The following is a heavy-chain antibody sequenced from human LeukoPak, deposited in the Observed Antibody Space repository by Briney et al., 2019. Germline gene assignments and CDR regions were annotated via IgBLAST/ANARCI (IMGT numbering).Heavy chain of an antibody. CDR1: GFTFSSYG. CDR2: ISGSGGST. J-gene: IGHJ4*02. Sequence: GGTLRLSCAASGFTFSSYGMSWVRQAPGKGLEWVSAISGSGGSTYYADSVKGRFTISRDNSKNTLYLQMNSLRAEDTAVYYCAKDRGSGWYGGPPDYWGQGTLVTVSS. D-gene: IGHD6-19*01. V-gene: IGHV3-23*01. CDR3: AKDRGSGWYGGPPDY.